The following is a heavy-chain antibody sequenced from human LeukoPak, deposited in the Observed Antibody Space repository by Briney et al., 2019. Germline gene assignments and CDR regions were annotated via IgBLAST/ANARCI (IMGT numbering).Heavy chain of an antibody. D-gene: IGHD6-13*01. Sequence: PSETLSLTCNVSGGSVSSSNHHWAWIRLSPGMGLEWVGTFFSTGRTSQNPDPSLKGRVTLSVDTSRNQFSLQLRSLTAADTAIFYCASNPGSSTSWYHFDNWGQGTLVTVSS. J-gene: IGHJ4*02. CDR1: GGSVSSSNHH. CDR2: FFSTGRT. CDR3: ASNPGSSTSWYHFDN. V-gene: IGHV4-39*01.